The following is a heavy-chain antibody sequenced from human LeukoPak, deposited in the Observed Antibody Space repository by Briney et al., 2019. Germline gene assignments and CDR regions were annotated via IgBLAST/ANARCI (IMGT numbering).Heavy chain of an antibody. D-gene: IGHD1-26*01. CDR1: GFTLSSYT. CDR3: ATSGSYRFDY. J-gene: IGHJ4*02. V-gene: IGHV3-48*01. Sequence: GGSLRLSCAASGFTLSSYTMNWVRQAPGKGLEWVSYITSSSSTIYYADSVKGRFTISRDNAKNSLYLQMNSLRVEDTATYYCATSGSYRFDYWGQGTLVTVSS. CDR2: ITSSSSTI.